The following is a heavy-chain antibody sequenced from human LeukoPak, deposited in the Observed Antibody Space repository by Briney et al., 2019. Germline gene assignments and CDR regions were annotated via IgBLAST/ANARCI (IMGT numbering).Heavy chain of an antibody. Sequence: GGSLRLSCAASGFAFSNYAMHWVRQAPGKGLEWVAVISYDGGTKYYADSVKGRFTISRDNSKNTLYLQMNSLRAEDRAVYYCARGLGGLDYWGQGTLVTVSS. CDR2: ISYDGGTK. CDR3: ARGLGGLDY. CDR1: GFAFSNYA. J-gene: IGHJ4*02. D-gene: IGHD3-16*01. V-gene: IGHV3-30*03.